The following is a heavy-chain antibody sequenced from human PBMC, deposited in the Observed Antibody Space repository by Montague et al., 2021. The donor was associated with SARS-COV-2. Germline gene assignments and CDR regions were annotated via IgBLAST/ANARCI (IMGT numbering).Heavy chain of an antibody. Sequence: SETLSLTCTVSGASISSYYWSWIRQSAGKGLEWIGRIHTSGSTDXNPSLNSRVTMSVDTSKNQFSLKLSSVTAADTAVYYCASGKYYDFWSGYYSHDYVSGKDVWGQGTTVTVSS. CDR3: ASGKYYDFWSGYYSHDYVSGKDV. D-gene: IGHD3-3*01. CDR1: GASISSYY. V-gene: IGHV4-4*07. CDR2: IHTSGST. J-gene: IGHJ6*02.